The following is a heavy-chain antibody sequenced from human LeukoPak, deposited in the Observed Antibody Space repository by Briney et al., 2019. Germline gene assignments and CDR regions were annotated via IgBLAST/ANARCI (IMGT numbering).Heavy chain of an antibody. CDR2: IKQDGSEK. D-gene: IGHD3-16*01. Sequence: GGSLRLSCAASGFTFGDYWMSWVRQAPGKGLEWVANIKQDGSEKYYVDSVKGRFTISRDNAKNSLYLQMNSLRAEDTAVYYCAREARGGGYYFDYWGQGTLVTVSS. CDR3: AREARGGGYYFDY. V-gene: IGHV3-7*01. J-gene: IGHJ4*02. CDR1: GFTFGDYW.